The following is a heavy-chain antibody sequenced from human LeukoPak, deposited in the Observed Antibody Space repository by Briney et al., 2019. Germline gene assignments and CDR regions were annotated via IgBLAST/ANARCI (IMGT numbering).Heavy chain of an antibody. CDR3: ARTANFAAGYYIDF. CDR2: ISGSSRHK. V-gene: IGHV3-21*01. J-gene: IGHJ4*02. Sequence: GGSLILSCAASGFTFSSYTMNWVRQAPGKGLEWVSSISGSSRHKYYADSVKGRFTISRDNAKNSLYLQMNSLRAEDTAVYYCARTANFAAGYYIDFWGQGTLVTVSS. CDR1: GFTFSSYT. D-gene: IGHD6-13*01.